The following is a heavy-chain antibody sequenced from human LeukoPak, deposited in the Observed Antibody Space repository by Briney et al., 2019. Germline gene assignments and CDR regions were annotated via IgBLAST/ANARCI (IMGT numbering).Heavy chain of an antibody. D-gene: IGHD2-2*01. CDR1: GGTFSSYA. Sequence: GASVKVSSKASGGTFSSYAISWVRQAPGQGLEWMGRIIPIFGTANYAQKFQGRVTITTDESTSTAYMELSSLRSEDTAVYYCARAYQLPPDAFDIWGQRTMVTVSS. CDR2: IIPIFGTA. V-gene: IGHV1-69*05. J-gene: IGHJ3*02. CDR3: ARAYQLPPDAFDI.